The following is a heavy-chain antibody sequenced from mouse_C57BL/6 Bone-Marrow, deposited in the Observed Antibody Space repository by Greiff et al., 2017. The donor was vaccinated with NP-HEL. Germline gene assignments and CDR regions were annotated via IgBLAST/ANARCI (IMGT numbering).Heavy chain of an antibody. J-gene: IGHJ2*01. CDR3: ARNWDGYFDY. CDR1: GFTFSDYY. CDR2: INYDGSST. Sequence: EVQLQESEGGLVQPGSSMKLSCTASGFTFSDYYMAWVRQVPEKGLEWVANINYDGSSTYYLDSLKSRFIISRDNAKNILYLQMSSLKSEDTATYYCARNWDGYFDYWGQGTTLTVSS. D-gene: IGHD4-1*01. V-gene: IGHV5-16*01.